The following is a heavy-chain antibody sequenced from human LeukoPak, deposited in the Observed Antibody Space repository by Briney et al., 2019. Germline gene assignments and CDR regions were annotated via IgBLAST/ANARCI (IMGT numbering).Heavy chain of an antibody. D-gene: IGHD3-22*01. Sequence: GGSLRLSCAASGFTFSSYAMSWVRQAPGKGLEWVSAISGSGGSKYYADSVKGRFTISRDNSKNTLYLQMNSLRAEDKAVYYCAKDWYYDSSGYPYYFDYWGQGTLVTVSS. CDR1: GFTFSSYA. CDR3: AKDWYYDSSGYPYYFDY. J-gene: IGHJ4*02. CDR2: ISGSGGSK. V-gene: IGHV3-23*01.